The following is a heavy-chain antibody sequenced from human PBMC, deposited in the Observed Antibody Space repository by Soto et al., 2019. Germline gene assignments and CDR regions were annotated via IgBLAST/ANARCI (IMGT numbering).Heavy chain of an antibody. Sequence: SETVSLTCTVSGDSVSSHYWSWIRQPAGKGLEWLGRLYNDERTNYNPSLKSRVTMSMDTSKNQFSLKLTSVTAADSAVYFCAREPLAHSYFDFWGQGILVTVSS. CDR1: GDSVSSHY. V-gene: IGHV4-4*07. J-gene: IGHJ4*02. CDR2: LYNDERT. CDR3: AREPLAHSYFDF.